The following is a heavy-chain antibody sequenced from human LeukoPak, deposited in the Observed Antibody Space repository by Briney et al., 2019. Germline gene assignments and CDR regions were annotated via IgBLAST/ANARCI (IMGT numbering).Heavy chain of an antibody. CDR3: AGYYYDSSRGFDL. CDR2: INWNGAWT. V-gene: IGHV3-20*04. Sequence: GGSLRLSCAASGFKFDDYGMRWVRHAPGKGLEWVCDINWNGAWTGYADSVKGRFTISRDNAKNSLYLQMNSLRAEDTALYYCAGYYYDSSRGFDLWGQGTLVTVSA. CDR1: GFKFDDYG. D-gene: IGHD3-22*01. J-gene: IGHJ5*02.